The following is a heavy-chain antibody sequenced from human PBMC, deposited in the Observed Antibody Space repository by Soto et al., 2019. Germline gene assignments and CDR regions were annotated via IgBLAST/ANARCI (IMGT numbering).Heavy chain of an antibody. J-gene: IGHJ4*02. CDR2: ISGSGGST. Sequence: EVQLLESGGGLVQPGGSLRLSCAASGFTFSSYAMSWVRQAPGKGLEWVSAISGSGGSTYYADSVKGRFTISRDNSKNTLYPQMNSLRAEDTAVYYCAKGSLRYFYWLLWVDYWGQGTLVTVSS. CDR3: AKGSLRYFYWLLWVDY. D-gene: IGHD3-9*01. V-gene: IGHV3-23*01. CDR1: GFTFSSYA.